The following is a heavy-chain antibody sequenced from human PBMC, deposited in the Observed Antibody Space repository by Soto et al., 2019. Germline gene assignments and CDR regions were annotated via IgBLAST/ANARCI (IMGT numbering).Heavy chain of an antibody. CDR1: GYTFTSYD. J-gene: IGHJ6*02. D-gene: IGHD3-10*02. Sequence: ASVKVSCKASGYTFTSYDINWVRQATGQGLEWMGWMNPNSGNTGYAQKFQGRVTMTRNTSISTAYMELSSLRSEDTAVYYCASISHYTMIGYYYDMDVWGQGTTVTVSS. CDR2: MNPNSGNT. V-gene: IGHV1-8*01. CDR3: ASISHYTMIGYYYDMDV.